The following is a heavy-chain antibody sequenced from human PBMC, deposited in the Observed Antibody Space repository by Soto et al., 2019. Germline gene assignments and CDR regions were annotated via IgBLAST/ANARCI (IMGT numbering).Heavy chain of an antibody. CDR1: GGSMSSHY. CDR2: TSYSGST. D-gene: IGHD3-16*01. Sequence: SETLSLTCTVSGGSMSSHYWTWLRQPPGKGLEWIGYTSYSGSTYYNPSLKSRVTISADTSRNQFSLKLSSVIAADTAVYYCARADPDASVGYWGQGTLVTVSS. CDR3: ARADPDASVGY. J-gene: IGHJ4*02. V-gene: IGHV4-59*11.